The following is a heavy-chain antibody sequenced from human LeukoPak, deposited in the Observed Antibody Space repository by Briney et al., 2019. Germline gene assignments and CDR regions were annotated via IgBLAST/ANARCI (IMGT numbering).Heavy chain of an antibody. Sequence: GGSLRLSCAASGFTFSSYAMSWVRQAPGKGLEWVAFIRYDGSNKYYADSVKGRFTISRDNSKNTLYLQMNSLRAEDTAVYYCAKDSVAAKYYFDYWGQGTLVTVSS. CDR3: AKDSVAAKYYFDY. J-gene: IGHJ4*02. V-gene: IGHV3-30*02. CDR1: GFTFSSYA. CDR2: IRYDGSNK. D-gene: IGHD2-15*01.